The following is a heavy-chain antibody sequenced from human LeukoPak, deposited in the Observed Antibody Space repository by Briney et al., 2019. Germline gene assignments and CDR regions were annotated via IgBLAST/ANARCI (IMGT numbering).Heavy chain of an antibody. D-gene: IGHD5/OR15-5a*01. J-gene: IGHJ4*02. CDR2: INHSGST. Sequence: ETLSLTCAVYGGSFSGYYWSWIRQPPGKGLEWIGEINHSGSTNYNPSLKSRVTISVDTSKNQFSLKLSSVTAADTAVYYCARFYEHWGQGTLVTVSS. CDR3: ARFYEH. V-gene: IGHV4-34*01. CDR1: GGSFSGYY.